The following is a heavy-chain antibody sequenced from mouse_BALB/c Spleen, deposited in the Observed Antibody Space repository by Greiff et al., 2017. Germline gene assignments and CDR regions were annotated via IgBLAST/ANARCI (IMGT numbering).Heavy chain of an antibody. CDR3: ARHPRTTATYWYFDV. J-gene: IGHJ1*01. D-gene: IGHD1-2*01. CDR1: GFAFSSYD. CDR2: ISSGGGST. Sequence: EVKLVESGGGLVKPGGSLKLSCAASGFAFSSYDMSWVRQTPEKRLEWVAYISSGGGSTYYPDTVKGRFTISRDNAKNTLYLQMSSLKSEDTAMYYCARHPRTTATYWYFDVWGAGTTVTVAS. V-gene: IGHV5-12-1*01.